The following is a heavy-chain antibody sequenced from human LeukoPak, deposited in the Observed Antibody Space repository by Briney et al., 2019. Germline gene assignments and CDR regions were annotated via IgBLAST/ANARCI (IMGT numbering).Heavy chain of an antibody. Sequence: PGGSLRLSCAAPGFTFSSYAMSWVRQAPGKGLEWVSAISGSGGSTYYADSVKGRFTISRDNSKNTLYLQMNSLRAEDTAVYYCAKGEWELPSWGNYWGQGTLVTVSS. D-gene: IGHD1-26*01. CDR3: AKGEWELPSWGNY. CDR2: ISGSGGST. J-gene: IGHJ4*02. V-gene: IGHV3-23*01. CDR1: GFTFSSYA.